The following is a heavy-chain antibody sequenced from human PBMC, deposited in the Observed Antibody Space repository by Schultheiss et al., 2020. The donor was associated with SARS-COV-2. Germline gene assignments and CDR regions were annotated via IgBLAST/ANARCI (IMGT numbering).Heavy chain of an antibody. D-gene: IGHD4-17*01. Sequence: SETLSLTCTVSGGSISSSSYYWGWIRQPPGKGLEWIGSIYHSGSTYYNPSLKSRVTISVDTSKNQFSLKLSSVTAADTAVYYCARDVGDYEDYYYYGMDVWGQGTTVTVSS. CDR3: ARDVGDYEDYYYYGMDV. V-gene: IGHV4-39*07. J-gene: IGHJ6*02. CDR1: GGSISSSSYY. CDR2: IYHSGST.